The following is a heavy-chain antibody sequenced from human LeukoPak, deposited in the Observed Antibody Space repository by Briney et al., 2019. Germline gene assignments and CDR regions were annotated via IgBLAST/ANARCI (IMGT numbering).Heavy chain of an antibody. J-gene: IGHJ3*02. D-gene: IGHD1-26*01. CDR1: GGSFSGYY. V-gene: IGHV4-34*01. Sequence: SGTLSLTCAVYGGSFSGYYWSWIRQPPGKGLEWIGEINHSGSTNYNPSLKSRVTISVDTSKNQFSLKLSSVTAADTAVYYCARRGPKSRRREKDAFDIWGQGTMVTVSS. CDR2: INHSGST. CDR3: ARRGPKSRRREKDAFDI.